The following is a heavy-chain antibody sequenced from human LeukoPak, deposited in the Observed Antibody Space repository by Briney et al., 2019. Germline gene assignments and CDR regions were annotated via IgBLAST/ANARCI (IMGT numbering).Heavy chain of an antibody. CDR3: ARVHPKWLVRGGPFDP. Sequence: GASVKVSCKASGYTFTRYGISWVRQAPGQGLEWMGWISAYNGNTNYAQKLQGRVTMTTDTSTSTAYMELRSLRSDDTAVYYCARVHPKWLVRGGPFDPWGQGTLVTVSS. J-gene: IGHJ5*02. V-gene: IGHV1-18*01. D-gene: IGHD6-19*01. CDR2: ISAYNGNT. CDR1: GYTFTRYG.